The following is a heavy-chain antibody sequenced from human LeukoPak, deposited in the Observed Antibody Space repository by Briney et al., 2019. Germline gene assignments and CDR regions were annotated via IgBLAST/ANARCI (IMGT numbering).Heavy chain of an antibody. CDR2: IYYSGST. V-gene: IGHV4-39*01. CDR1: GGSISSSSYY. CDR3: ARAPTRLRVNYMDV. J-gene: IGHJ6*03. Sequence: PSETLSLTCTVSGGSISSSSYYWGWIRQPPGKGLEWIGNIYYSGSTYYNPSLKSRITMSVDTSKNQFSLKLSSVTAADTAVYYCARAPTRLRVNYMDVWGKGTTVTVSS. D-gene: IGHD4-17*01.